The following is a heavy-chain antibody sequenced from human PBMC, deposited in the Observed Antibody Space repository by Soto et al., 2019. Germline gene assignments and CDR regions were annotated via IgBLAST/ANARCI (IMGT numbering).Heavy chain of an antibody. Sequence: GGSLRLSCAASGFTFSSYAMSWVRQAPGKGLEWVSAISGSGGSTYYADSVKGRFTISRDNSKNTLYLQMHSLRAEDTDVYYCAKSSELDYYDSSGYYSYYYYYGMDVWGQGTTVTVSS. V-gene: IGHV3-23*01. CDR2: ISGSGGST. D-gene: IGHD3-22*01. J-gene: IGHJ6*02. CDR3: AKSSELDYYDSSGYYSYYYYYGMDV. CDR1: GFTFSSYA.